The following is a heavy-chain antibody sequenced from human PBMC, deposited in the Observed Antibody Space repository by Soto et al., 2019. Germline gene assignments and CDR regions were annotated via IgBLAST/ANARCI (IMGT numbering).Heavy chain of an antibody. CDR1: GYTFTSYD. J-gene: IGHJ4*02. V-gene: IGHV1-8*01. Sequence: QVQLVQSGAEVKKPGSSVKVSCKASGYTFTSYDINWVRQATGQGLEWMGWMNPNSGNTGYAQKFQGRVTMTRNTTISTAYMELSSLRSEDTAVYYCARAPSAAAGTDYWGQGTLVTVSS. D-gene: IGHD6-13*01. CDR3: ARAPSAAAGTDY. CDR2: MNPNSGNT.